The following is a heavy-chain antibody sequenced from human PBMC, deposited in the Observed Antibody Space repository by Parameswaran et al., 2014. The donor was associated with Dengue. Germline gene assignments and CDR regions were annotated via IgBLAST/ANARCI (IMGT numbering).Heavy chain of an antibody. CDR3: ARWAEYYYDSSGSTYWFDP. J-gene: IGHJ5*02. Sequence: WVRQAPGQGLEWMGWMNPNSGNTGYAQKFQGRVTMTRNTSISTAYMELSSLRSEDTAVYYCARWAEYYYDSSGSTYWFDPWGQGTLVTVSS. D-gene: IGHD3-22*01. V-gene: IGHV1-8*01. CDR2: MNPNSGNT.